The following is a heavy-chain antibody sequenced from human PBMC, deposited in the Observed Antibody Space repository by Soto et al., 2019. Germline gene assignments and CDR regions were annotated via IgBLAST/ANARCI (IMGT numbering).Heavy chain of an antibody. V-gene: IGHV3-33*03. J-gene: IGHJ4*02. Sequence: VGSLRLSCVASGFAFNTYGMHWVRQAPGRGLEWVALISYDASSTFYADSVRGRFTISRDNSKNTLYLQMTSLSREDTALYYCAKDRIPVAGYYYFDSWGQGALVTVSS. CDR2: ISYDASST. D-gene: IGHD6-19*01. CDR1: GFAFNTYG. CDR3: AKDRIPVAGYYYFDS.